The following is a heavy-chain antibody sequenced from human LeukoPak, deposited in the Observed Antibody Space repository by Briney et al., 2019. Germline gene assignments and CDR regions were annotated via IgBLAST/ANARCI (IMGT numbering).Heavy chain of an antibody. CDR1: GFTFSRYG. CDR3: AKDRALWRLQYYFDY. J-gene: IGHJ4*02. Sequence: GGSLRLSCAASGFTFSRYGMHWVRQAPGKGLEWVAVIWYDGCNKYYADSVKGRFTISRDNSKNTLYLQMNSLRAEDTAVYYCAKDRALWRLQYYFDYWGQGTLVTVSS. CDR2: IWYDGCNK. V-gene: IGHV3-33*06. D-gene: IGHD6-25*01.